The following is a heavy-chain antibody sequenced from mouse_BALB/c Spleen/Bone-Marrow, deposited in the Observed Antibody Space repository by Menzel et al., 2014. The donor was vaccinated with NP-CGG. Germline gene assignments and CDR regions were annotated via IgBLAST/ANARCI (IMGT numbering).Heavy chain of an antibody. CDR2: IYPGSGDT. V-gene: IGHV1-5*01. CDR1: GYTFTSYW. D-gene: IGHD2-4*01. J-gene: IGHJ2*01. Sequence: VQLQQSGTILARPGASVKLSCTASGYTFTSYWMHWIKQRPGQGLEWIGAIYPGSGDTNYNHMFKAKAKLTAVTSTSTAYMELSSLTNETSAVYYCTSRGITTGPMDYWGQGTPVTVSS. CDR3: TSRGITTGPMDY.